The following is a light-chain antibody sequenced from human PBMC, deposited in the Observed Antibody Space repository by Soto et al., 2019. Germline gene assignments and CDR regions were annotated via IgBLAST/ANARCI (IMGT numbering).Light chain of an antibody. CDR1: SSNIGSNT. V-gene: IGLV1-44*01. Sequence: QSVLTQPPSASGTPGQRVTISCSGSSSNIGSNTVNWYQQPPGTNPQHLIYNNNQRPSGVPAHCSGSTSGTSASLATSWLQSEDEAAYYYAAWYNSLNAPVFGGGTKLTVL. CDR2: NNN. CDR3: AAWYNSLNAPV. J-gene: IGLJ2*01.